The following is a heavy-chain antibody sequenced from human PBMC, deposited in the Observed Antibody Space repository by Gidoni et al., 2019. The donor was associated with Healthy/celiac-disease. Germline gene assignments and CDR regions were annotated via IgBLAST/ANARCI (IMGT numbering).Heavy chain of an antibody. CDR1: GFTFSSYA. CDR3: ARDLGDCRLGATMWGDCWFDP. CDR2: ISSNGGST. J-gene: IGHJ5*02. D-gene: IGHD5-12*01. Sequence: EVQLVESGGGLVQPGGSLRLSCAASGFTFSSYAMHWVRQAPGKGLEYVSAISSNGGSTYYANSVKGRFTISRDNSKNTLYLQMGSLRAEDMAVYYCARDLGDCRLGATMWGDCWFDPWGQGTLVTVSS. V-gene: IGHV3-64*01.